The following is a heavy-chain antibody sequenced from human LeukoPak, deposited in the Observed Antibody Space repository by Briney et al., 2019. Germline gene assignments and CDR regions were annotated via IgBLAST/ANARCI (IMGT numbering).Heavy chain of an antibody. J-gene: IGHJ5*02. CDR1: GGTFSSYA. CDR3: ARSSSSWFNWFDP. V-gene: IGHV1-69*13. Sequence: ASVKVSCKASGGTFSSYAISWVRQAPGQGLEWMGGIIPILGTANYAQKFQGRVTITADESTSTAYMELSSLRSEDTAVYYCARSSSSWFNWFDPWGQGTLVTVSS. D-gene: IGHD6-13*01. CDR2: IIPILGTA.